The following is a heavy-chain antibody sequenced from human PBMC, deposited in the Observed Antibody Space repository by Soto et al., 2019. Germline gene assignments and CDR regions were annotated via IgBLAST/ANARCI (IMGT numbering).Heavy chain of an antibody. CDR1: GFTFSSYS. CDR3: ASDLIRYDYVWGSYLHTVDY. CDR2: ISSSSSYI. V-gene: IGHV3-21*01. Sequence: GGSLRLSCAASGFTFSSYSMNWVRQAPGKGLEWVSSISSSSSYIYYADSVKGRFTISRDNAKNSLYLQMNSLRAEDTSVYYCASDLIRYDYVWGSYLHTVDYWGQGTLVTVSS. D-gene: IGHD3-16*02. J-gene: IGHJ4*02.